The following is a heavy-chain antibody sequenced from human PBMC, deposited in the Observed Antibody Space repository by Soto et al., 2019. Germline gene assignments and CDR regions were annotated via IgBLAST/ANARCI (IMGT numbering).Heavy chain of an antibody. D-gene: IGHD3-10*01. CDR1: GGSISTYY. Sequence: QVQLQESGPGLVKPSETLSLNCTVSGGSISTYYWSWIRQPPGKGLEWIGYIYYSGSTNYNPSLKSRVTISVDTSTNQFSLRLNSVTAADTAAYYCVRGRAHLRRGAFDMWGQGTMVTVSS. J-gene: IGHJ3*02. CDR2: IYYSGST. CDR3: VRGRAHLRRGAFDM. V-gene: IGHV4-59*01.